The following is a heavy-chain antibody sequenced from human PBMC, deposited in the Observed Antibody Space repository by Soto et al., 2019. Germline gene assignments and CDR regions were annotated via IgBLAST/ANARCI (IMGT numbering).Heavy chain of an antibody. CDR1: GFSLSTRGVG. J-gene: IGHJ4*02. CDR2: IYWDDDE. D-gene: IGHD5-18*01. Sequence: QITLKESGPTLVKPTQTLTLTCTFSGFSLSTRGVGVGWIRQPPGKALEWLALIYWDDDEGYSPSLKSRLTITTDTSKNQLVITMTNIDPVDTATYYCAHRPRGYSYHFDYWGQGTLVTVSS. CDR3: AHRPRGYSYHFDY. V-gene: IGHV2-5*02.